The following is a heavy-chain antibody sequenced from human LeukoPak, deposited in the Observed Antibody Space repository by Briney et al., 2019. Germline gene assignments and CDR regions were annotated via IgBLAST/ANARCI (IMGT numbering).Heavy chain of an antibody. V-gene: IGHV3-23*01. Sequence: GGSLRLSCAATAFTFSSYGMSWVRQAPGKGLEWVSAISGDGRDIFYADSVKGRFTISRDNSKNTLYLQMNSLRAEDTAVYYCALRKDCSGGSCYSRPYYFDYWGQGTLVTVSS. CDR2: ISGDGRDI. CDR1: AFTFSSYG. J-gene: IGHJ4*02. CDR3: ALRKDCSGGSCYSRPYYFDY. D-gene: IGHD2-15*01.